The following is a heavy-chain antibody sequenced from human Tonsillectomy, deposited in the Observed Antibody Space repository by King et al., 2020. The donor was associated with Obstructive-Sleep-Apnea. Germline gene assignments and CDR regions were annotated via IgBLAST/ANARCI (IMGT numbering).Heavy chain of an antibody. CDR3: ARGSIHYYYYYDMDV. Sequence: QLVQSGAEVKKPGASVKGSCKASGYTFTNYDIKWVRQATGQGLEWMGWINPNSGNTGFEQKFQGRVTMTRNTSISTAYMELSSLRSEDTAVYYCARGSIHYYYYYDMDVWGQGTAVTVSS. CDR2: INPNSGNT. D-gene: IGHD2-21*01. CDR1: GYTFTNYD. V-gene: IGHV1-8*01. J-gene: IGHJ6*02.